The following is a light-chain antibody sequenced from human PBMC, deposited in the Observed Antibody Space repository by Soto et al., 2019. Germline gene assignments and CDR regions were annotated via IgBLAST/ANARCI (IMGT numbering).Light chain of an antibody. J-gene: IGKJ3*01. CDR2: GAS. CDR1: QSVSSSY. CDR3: QQYGSSPPIT. Sequence: PGERATLSCRASQSVSSSYLAWYQQKPGQAPRLLIYGASSRATGIPDRFSGSGSGTDFTLTISRLEPEDFAAYYCQQYGSSPPITFGPGTKVDIK. V-gene: IGKV3-20*01.